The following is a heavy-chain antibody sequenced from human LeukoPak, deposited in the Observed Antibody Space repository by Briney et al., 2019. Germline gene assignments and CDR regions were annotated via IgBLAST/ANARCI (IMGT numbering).Heavy chain of an antibody. Sequence: ASVTVSFTSSGYTFTNYYIHWARQAPGQGFEWMGWINSNRGGTNYAQKFQGRVTMTRDTSISTAYMELRSVRSDDTAVYYCARDHGDDAFDIWGPGTMVTVSS. CDR3: ARDHGDDAFDI. CDR1: GYTFTNYY. D-gene: IGHD3-3*01. J-gene: IGHJ3*02. V-gene: IGHV1-2*02. CDR2: INSNRGGT.